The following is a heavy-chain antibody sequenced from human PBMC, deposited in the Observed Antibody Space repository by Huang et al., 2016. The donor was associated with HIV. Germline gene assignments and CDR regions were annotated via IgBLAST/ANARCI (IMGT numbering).Heavy chain of an antibody. D-gene: IGHD1-26*01. CDR3: AKDGRGSGTYYDYFEY. V-gene: IGHV3-30*18. CDR1: GFTFNKFD. CDR2: ISYDGSRK. Sequence: QVQLVESGGGVVQPGRSLRLSCAAFGFTFNKFDMHWVRQATGNGLEWVAIISYDGSRKYHADSVKGRFTISRDNSKNTVYLQMNSLRVEDTAVYYCAKDGRGSGTYYDYFEYWGQGTLVTVSS. J-gene: IGHJ4*02.